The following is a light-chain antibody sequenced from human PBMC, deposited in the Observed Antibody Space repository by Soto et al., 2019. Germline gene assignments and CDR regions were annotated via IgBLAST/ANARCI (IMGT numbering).Light chain of an antibody. Sequence: EIVMTQSPPSLTVTPGEPASISCRSSQRLLHSNGNNFLDWYLQKPGQSPQLLIYLGSNRASGVPDRVSGSAAGTDFTQKISRVEAEDVGVYYCMQALQTPYTFGQGTKLEIK. CDR1: QRLLHSNGNNF. CDR2: LGS. J-gene: IGKJ2*01. CDR3: MQALQTPYT. V-gene: IGKV2-28*01.